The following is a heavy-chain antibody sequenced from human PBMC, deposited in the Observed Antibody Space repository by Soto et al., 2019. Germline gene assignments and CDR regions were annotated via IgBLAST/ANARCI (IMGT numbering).Heavy chain of an antibody. CDR1: VFSLTNGRMG. J-gene: IGHJ6*02. CDR2: FFSDAER. CDR3: ARMDGDYNYYGLDV. V-gene: IGHV2-26*01. D-gene: IGHD4-17*01. Sequence: QVTLKESGPVLVKPTETLTLTCSVSVFSLTNGRMGVSWIRQPPGKALEWLAHFFSDAERSYSTSMQSRLNMYKDSSGSQVVLTMTNMAPADTATYFCARMDGDYNYYGLDVWGHGIAVTVSS.